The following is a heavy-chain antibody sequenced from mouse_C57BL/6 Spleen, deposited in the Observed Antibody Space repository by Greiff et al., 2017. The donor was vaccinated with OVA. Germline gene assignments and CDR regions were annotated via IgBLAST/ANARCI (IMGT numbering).Heavy chain of an antibody. J-gene: IGHJ2*01. V-gene: IGHV1-26*01. Sequence: VQLQQSGPELVKPGASVKISCKASGYTFTDYYMNWVKQSHGKSLEWIGDINPNNGGTSYNQKFKGKATLTVDKSSSTAYMELRSLTSEDSAVYYCARVEITTVVGYFDYWGQGTTLTVSS. D-gene: IGHD1-1*01. CDR1: GYTFTDYY. CDR2: INPNNGGT. CDR3: ARVEITTVVGYFDY.